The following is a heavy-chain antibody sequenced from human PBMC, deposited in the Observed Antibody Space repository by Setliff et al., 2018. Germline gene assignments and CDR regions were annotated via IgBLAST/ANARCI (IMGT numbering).Heavy chain of an antibody. CDR1: GYTFAKYG. V-gene: IGHV1-18*01. J-gene: IGHJ3*01. Sequence: VASVKVSCKASGYTFAKYGTSWVRQAPGQGLEWMGWISTYNGKTNFAQKFQGRVTLTTDTSTGTAYMELRSLTFDDTAVYYCARDWFCSGGDCSDVFDFWGQGTMVTVSS. CDR3: ARDWFCSGGDCSDVFDF. CDR2: ISTYNGKT. D-gene: IGHD2-21*02.